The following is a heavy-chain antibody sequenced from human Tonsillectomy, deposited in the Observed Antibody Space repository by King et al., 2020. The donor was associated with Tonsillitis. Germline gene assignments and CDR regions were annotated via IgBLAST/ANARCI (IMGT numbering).Heavy chain of an antibody. J-gene: IGHJ2*01. CDR1: GFTFSSYA. Sequence: VQLVESGGGLVQPGGSLRLSCAASGFTFSSYAMSWVRQAPGKGLEWVSAISGSGGSTYYADSVKGRFTISRDNSKNTLYLQMNSLRAEDTAVYYCATWPFVQPETYWYFDLWGRGPLVTVSS. CDR2: ISGSGGST. D-gene: IGHD2-8*01. V-gene: IGHV3-23*04. CDR3: ATWPFVQPETYWYFDL.